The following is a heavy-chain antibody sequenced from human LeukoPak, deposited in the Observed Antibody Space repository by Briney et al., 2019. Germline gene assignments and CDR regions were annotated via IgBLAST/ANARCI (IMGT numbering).Heavy chain of an antibody. J-gene: IGHJ3*02. CDR2: IKPSGGST. Sequence: ASVKVSCKVSGNTFINYYIHWVRQAPGQGLEWMGIIKPSGGSTTYAQKFQGRVTMTRDMSTSTLYMELSSLRSEDTAVYYCARVRDGYNDAYDIWGQGTMVTVSS. D-gene: IGHD5-24*01. CDR1: GNTFINYY. V-gene: IGHV1-46*01. CDR3: ARVRDGYNDAYDI.